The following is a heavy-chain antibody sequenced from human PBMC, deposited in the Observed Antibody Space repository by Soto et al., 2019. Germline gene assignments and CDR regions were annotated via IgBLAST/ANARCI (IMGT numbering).Heavy chain of an antibody. J-gene: IGHJ4*02. Sequence: EVQLVESGGGLIQPGGSLRLSCAASGFTVGNNYMSWVRQAPGKRLEWVLLIYSTGTTRYADSVKGRFTVSRDNAKNTLYLQMNSLRAEDTAVYYCAKDGRGSGSHYTSFGYWGQGTLVTVSS. CDR3: AKDGRGSGSHYTSFGY. CDR2: IYSTGTT. CDR1: GFTVGNNY. V-gene: IGHV3-53*01. D-gene: IGHD3-10*01.